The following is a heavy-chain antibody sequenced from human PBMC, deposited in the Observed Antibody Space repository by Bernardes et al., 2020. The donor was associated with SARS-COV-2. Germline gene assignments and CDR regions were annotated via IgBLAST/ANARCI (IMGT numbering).Heavy chain of an antibody. J-gene: IGHJ4*02. CDR2: INHSGST. CDR3: ARVIGDGYNYPYYFDY. CDR1: GGSCSDYY. Sequence: SETLSLTCAVYGGSCSDYYWSWIRQPPGKGLECIGEINHSGSTNYNPSLKSRVTISVDTSKNQFSLKLSSVTAADTAVYYCARVIGDGYNYPYYFDYWGQGTLVTVSS. D-gene: IGHD5-12*01. V-gene: IGHV4-34*01.